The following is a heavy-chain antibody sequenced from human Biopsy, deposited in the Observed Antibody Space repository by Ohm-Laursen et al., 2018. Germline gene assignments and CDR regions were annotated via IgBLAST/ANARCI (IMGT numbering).Heavy chain of an antibody. CDR3: ATKLTGYFHH. V-gene: IGHV1-69*13. D-gene: IGHD3-9*01. CDR1: EGTFSNYG. J-gene: IGHJ1*01. Sequence: VKISCKAPEGTFSNYGVNWVRQAPGQGLEWLGGNIPILGTGNYAHQFQDRVTVVADTSTSTATMELRSLRSDDTAVYYCATKLTGYFHHWGQGTLVIVPS. CDR2: NIPILGTG.